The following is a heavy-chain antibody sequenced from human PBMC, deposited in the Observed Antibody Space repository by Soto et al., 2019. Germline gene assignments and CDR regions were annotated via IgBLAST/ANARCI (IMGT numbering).Heavy chain of an antibody. CDR1: GGSISSYY. Sequence: SETLSLTCTVSGGSISSYYWSWIRQPPGKGLEWIGYIYYSGSTNYNPSLKSRVTISVDTSKNQFSLKLSSVTAADTAVYYCARVLRWGFYFDYWGQGTLVTSPQ. J-gene: IGHJ4*02. CDR2: IYYSGST. CDR3: ARVLRWGFYFDY. V-gene: IGHV4-59*01. D-gene: IGHD2-21*01.